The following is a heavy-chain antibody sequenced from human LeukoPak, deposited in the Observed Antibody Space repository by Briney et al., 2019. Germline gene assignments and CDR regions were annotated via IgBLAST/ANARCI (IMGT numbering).Heavy chain of an antibody. Sequence: GGSLRLSCAASGFSFGSFGIHWVRQAPGKGLEWVAVVSHEGSFQSYAESVKGRFTISRDNSKNMVFLQMNSLTSEDTAVYYCARTRQQWQVLDYWGQGTLVTVSS. J-gene: IGHJ4*02. CDR1: GFSFGSFG. D-gene: IGHD6-19*01. V-gene: IGHV3-30*03. CDR3: ARTRQQWQVLDY. CDR2: VSHEGSFQ.